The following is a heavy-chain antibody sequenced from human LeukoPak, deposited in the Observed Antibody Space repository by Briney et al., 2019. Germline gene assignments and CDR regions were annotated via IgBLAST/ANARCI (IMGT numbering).Heavy chain of an antibody. V-gene: IGHV3-53*04. CDR2: LYSGGGS. Sequence: GGSLRLSCAASGFTVSSTYMSWVRQAPGKGLEWVSLLYSGGGSFHADSVKGRFTISRHNSQNTVYLQMNSLRPDDTAVYYCARVDCTSTNCSGAFDIWGQGTVLTVSS. CDR3: ARVDCTSTNCSGAFDI. J-gene: IGHJ3*02. CDR1: GFTVSSTY. D-gene: IGHD2-2*01.